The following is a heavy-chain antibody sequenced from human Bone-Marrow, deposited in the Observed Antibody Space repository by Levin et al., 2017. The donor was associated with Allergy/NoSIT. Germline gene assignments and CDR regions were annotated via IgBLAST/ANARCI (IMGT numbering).Heavy chain of an antibody. CDR3: AKHSRPGVAAADADY. J-gene: IGHJ4*02. V-gene: IGHV5-51*01. D-gene: IGHD6-13*01. CDR1: GYSFDSYY. Sequence: KVSCKGSGYSFDSYYITWVRQMPGKGLEWMGIIYPGDSDTTYSPSFQGQVTISADKSISTAYLLWSSLKASDTAMYYCAKHSRPGVAAADADYWGQGTLVTVSS. CDR2: IYPGDSDT.